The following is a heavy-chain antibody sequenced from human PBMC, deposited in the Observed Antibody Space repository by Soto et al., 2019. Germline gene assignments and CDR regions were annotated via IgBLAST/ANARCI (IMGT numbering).Heavy chain of an antibody. J-gene: IGHJ4*02. Sequence: PSETLSLTCTVSGGSISSYYWSWIRQPPGKGLEWIGYIYYSGSTNYNPSLKSRVTISVDTSKNQFSLKLSSVTAADTAVYYCARAQSPEMATAYFDYWGQGTLVTVSS. CDR2: IYYSGST. D-gene: IGHD5-18*01. CDR3: ARAQSPEMATAYFDY. CDR1: GGSISSYY. V-gene: IGHV4-59*01.